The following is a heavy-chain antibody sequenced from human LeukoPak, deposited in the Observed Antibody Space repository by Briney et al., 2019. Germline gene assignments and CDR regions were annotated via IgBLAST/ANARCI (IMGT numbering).Heavy chain of an antibody. D-gene: IGHD3-9*01. J-gene: IGHJ4*02. Sequence: GASVKVSCKASGYTFTGYYMHWVRQAPGQGLEWMGWINPNSGGTNYAQKFQGRATMTRDTSISTAYMELSRLRSDDTAVYYCARGLTGYTQAPGYWGQGTLVTVSS. V-gene: IGHV1-2*02. CDR2: INPNSGGT. CDR3: ARGLTGYTQAPGY. CDR1: GYTFTGYY.